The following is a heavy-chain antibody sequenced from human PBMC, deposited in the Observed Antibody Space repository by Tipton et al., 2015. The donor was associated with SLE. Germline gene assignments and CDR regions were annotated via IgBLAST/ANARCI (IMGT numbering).Heavy chain of an antibody. CDR1: GGSISSGSYY. J-gene: IGHJ4*02. Sequence: LRLSCTVSGGSISSGSYYWSWIRQPAGKGLEWIGRIYTSGSTNYNPSLKSRVTISVDTSKNQFSLRLSSVTAADTAVYYCARDSLGFDYWGQGTLVIVSS. CDR2: IYTSGST. V-gene: IGHV4-61*02. CDR3: ARDSLGFDY. D-gene: IGHD1-26*01.